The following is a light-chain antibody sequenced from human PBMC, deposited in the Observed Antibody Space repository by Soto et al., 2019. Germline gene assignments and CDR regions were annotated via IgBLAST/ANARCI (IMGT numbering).Light chain of an antibody. CDR1: TSNIGNNA. Sequence: QSVLTQPPSVSAVPRQRVTISCSGTTSNIGNNAVNWYQQLPGKAPKLLIYYDDVLPSGVSDRFSGSKSGTSASLAISGLQFEDEGDYYCASWDDILNGVVFGGGTKLTVL. CDR2: YDD. CDR3: ASWDDILNGVV. J-gene: IGLJ2*01. V-gene: IGLV1-36*01.